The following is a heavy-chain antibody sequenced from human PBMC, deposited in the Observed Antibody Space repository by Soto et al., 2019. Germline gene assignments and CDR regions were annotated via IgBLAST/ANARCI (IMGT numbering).Heavy chain of an antibody. CDR2: IRSKANSYAT. CDR1: GFTFSGSA. D-gene: IGHD2-2*01. Sequence: EVQLVESGGGLVQPGGSLKLSCAASGFTFSGSAMHWVRQASGKGLEWVGRIRSKANSYATAYAASVKGRFTISRDDSRTTAYLKMNSLKTEDTAVYYCTLHYASDYWGQGTLVTVSS. V-gene: IGHV3-73*02. J-gene: IGHJ4*02. CDR3: TLHYASDY.